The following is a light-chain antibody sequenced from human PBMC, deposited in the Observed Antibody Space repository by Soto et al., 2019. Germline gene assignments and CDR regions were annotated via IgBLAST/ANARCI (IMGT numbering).Light chain of an antibody. Sequence: QSALTQSASVSGSPGQSITISCTGTSSDVGGYNYVSWYQQHPGKAPKLMIYEVSNRPSGISNRFSGSKSGNTASLTISGLQAEDEADYYCCSYTSSGTYVFGTGTKVTVL. CDR3: CSYTSSGTYV. CDR1: SSDVGGYNY. J-gene: IGLJ1*01. V-gene: IGLV2-14*01. CDR2: EVS.